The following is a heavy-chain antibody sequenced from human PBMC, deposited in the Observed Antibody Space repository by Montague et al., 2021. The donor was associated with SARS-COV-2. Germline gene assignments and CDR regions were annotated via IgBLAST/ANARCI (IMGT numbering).Heavy chain of an antibody. Sequence: SETLSLTCAVYGGSFSGYYWSWIRQPPGKGLEWIGEVYHSGSTNYNPSLKGRVTISVDTSKNQFSLKLSSVTAADTAVYYCARARQDVVVPALGIGAYYYYYYMDVWGKGTTVTVSS. CDR2: VYHSGST. CDR1: GGSFSGYY. CDR3: ARARQDVVVPALGIGAYYYYYYMDV. D-gene: IGHD2-2*01. J-gene: IGHJ6*03. V-gene: IGHV4-34*01.